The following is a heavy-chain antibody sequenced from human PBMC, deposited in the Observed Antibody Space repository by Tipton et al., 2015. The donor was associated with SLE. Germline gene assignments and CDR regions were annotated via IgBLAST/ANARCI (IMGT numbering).Heavy chain of an antibody. CDR3: ARDSRTYYDFWSGYSFED. CDR1: GDSISGYY. Sequence: TLSLTCNVSGDSISGYYWNWIRQPPGKGLEWVGFISYSGNTNYNPSLKSRVTISVDTSKNQFSLKLSSVTAADTAVYYCARDSRTYYDFWSGYSFEDWGQGTLVTVSS. V-gene: IGHV4-59*12. D-gene: IGHD3-3*01. CDR2: ISYSGNT. J-gene: IGHJ4*02.